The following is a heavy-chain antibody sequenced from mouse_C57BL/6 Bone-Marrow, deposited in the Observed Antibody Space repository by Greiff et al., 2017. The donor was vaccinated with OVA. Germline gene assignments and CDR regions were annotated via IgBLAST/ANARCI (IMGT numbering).Heavy chain of an antibody. V-gene: IGHV5-6*02. CDR2: ISSGGSYT. J-gene: IGHJ3*01. CDR3: ARRGY. CDR1: GFTFSSYG. Sequence: DVKLQESGGDLVKPGGSLKLSCAASGFTFSSYGMSWVRQTPDKRLEWVATISSGGSYTYYPDSVKGRFTISRDNAKNTLYLQMSSLKSEDTAMYYCARRGYWGQGTLVTVSA.